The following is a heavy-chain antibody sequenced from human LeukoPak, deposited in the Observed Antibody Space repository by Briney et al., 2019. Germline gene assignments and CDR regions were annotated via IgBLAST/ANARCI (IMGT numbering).Heavy chain of an antibody. CDR3: ARGYDSSGYYYVDAFDI. CDR2: IYTSGST. V-gene: IGHV4-4*07. J-gene: IGHJ3*02. Sequence: SETLSLACTVSGGSISSYYWSWIRQPAGKGLEWIGRIYTSGSTNYNPSLKSRVTMSVDTSRNQFSLKLSSVTAADTAVYYCARGYDSSGYYYVDAFDIWGQGTMVTVSS. D-gene: IGHD3-22*01. CDR1: GGSISSYY.